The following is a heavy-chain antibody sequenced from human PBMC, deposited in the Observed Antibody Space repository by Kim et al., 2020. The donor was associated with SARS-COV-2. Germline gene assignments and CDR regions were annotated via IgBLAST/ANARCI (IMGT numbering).Heavy chain of an antibody. V-gene: IGHV3-64D*09. J-gene: IGHJ4*02. CDR1: GFTFSSYA. CDR2: ISSNGGST. Sequence: GGSLRLSCSASGFTFSSYAMHWVRQAPGKGLEYVSAISSNGGSTYYADSVKGRFIISRDNSKNTLYLQMSSLRAEDTAVYYCVKSPRGGGGYYSRCDYWGQGTLVTVSS. CDR3: VKSPRGGGGYYSRCDY. D-gene: IGHD3-3*01.